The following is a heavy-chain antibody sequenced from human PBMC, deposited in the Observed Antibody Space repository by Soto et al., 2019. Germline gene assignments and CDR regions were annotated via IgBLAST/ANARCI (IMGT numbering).Heavy chain of an antibody. J-gene: IGHJ4*02. V-gene: IGHV3-21*01. D-gene: IGHD2-21*01. CDR2: ISSSSSYI. CDR1: GFTFSSYS. Sequence: GGSLRLSCTASGFTFSSYSLNWVRQAPGKGLEWVSSISSSSSYIHYGDSVKGRFTISRDNAKNSLYLQMSSLRAEDTAVYYCERVKQLRGIAYWGQGTLVTVSS. CDR3: ERVKQLRGIAY.